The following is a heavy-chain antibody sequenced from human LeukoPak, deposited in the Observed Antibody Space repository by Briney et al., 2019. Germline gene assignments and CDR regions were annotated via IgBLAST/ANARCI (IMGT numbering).Heavy chain of an antibody. CDR2: INHSGST. CDR1: GGSFSGYY. CDR3: ARGPGFLHYFDY. V-gene: IGHV4-34*01. Sequence: SETLSLTCAVYGGSFSGYYWSWIRQPPGKGLEWIGEINHSGSTNYNPSLKSRVTISVDTSKNQFSLKLSSVTAADTAVYYCARGPGFLHYFDYWGQGTLVTVSS. J-gene: IGHJ4*02.